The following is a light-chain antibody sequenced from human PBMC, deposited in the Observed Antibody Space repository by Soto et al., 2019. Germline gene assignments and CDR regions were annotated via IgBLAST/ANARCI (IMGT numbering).Light chain of an antibody. CDR1: QSVATN. CDR2: GAS. J-gene: IGKJ1*01. Sequence: IGMTLSPATLSLSPGERATLSCRASQSVATNLAWYQQKPGQPPRLLISGASTRATGIPARFSGSGSGTEFTLTISSLQSVDFAVYSCQQYNNWPWTFGQGTKVDIK. CDR3: QQYNNWPWT. V-gene: IGKV3-15*01.